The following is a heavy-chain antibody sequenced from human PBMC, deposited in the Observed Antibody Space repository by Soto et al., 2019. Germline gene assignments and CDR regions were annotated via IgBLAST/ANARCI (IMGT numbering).Heavy chain of an antibody. CDR2: INAGNGNT. J-gene: IGHJ3*02. Sequence: ASVKVSCKASGYTFTSYAMHWVRQAPGQRLEWMGWINAGNGNTKYSQKFQGRVTITRDTSASTAYMELSSLRSEDTAVYYCARDRYYDSSGYYLDAFDIWGQGTMVTVSS. V-gene: IGHV1-3*01. D-gene: IGHD3-22*01. CDR1: GYTFTSYA. CDR3: ARDRYYDSSGYYLDAFDI.